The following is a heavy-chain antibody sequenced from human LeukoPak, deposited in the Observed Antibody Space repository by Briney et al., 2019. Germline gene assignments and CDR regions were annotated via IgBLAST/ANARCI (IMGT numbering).Heavy chain of an antibody. D-gene: IGHD3-22*01. Sequence: SQTLSLTCTVSGGSISSGNYYWSWIRQPAGKGLEWIGRIYTSGTTNYNPYLKSRVTISVDTSKNQFSLKLSSVTAADTAVYYCARVSVVVITAYYFDYWGQGTLVTVSS. CDR3: ARVSVVVITAYYFDY. J-gene: IGHJ4*02. V-gene: IGHV4-61*02. CDR2: IYTSGTT. CDR1: GGSISSGNYY.